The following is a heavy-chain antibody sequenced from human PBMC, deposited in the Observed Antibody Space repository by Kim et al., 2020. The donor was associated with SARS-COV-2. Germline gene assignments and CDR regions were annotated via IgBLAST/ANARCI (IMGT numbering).Heavy chain of an antibody. J-gene: IGHJ4*02. V-gene: IGHV1-46*01. CDR3: ARTRGAARWYFDY. D-gene: IGHD6-6*01. Sequence: YAQKFQGRVTMTRDTSTSTVYMELSSLRSEDTAVYYCARTRGAARWYFDYWGQGTLVTVSS.